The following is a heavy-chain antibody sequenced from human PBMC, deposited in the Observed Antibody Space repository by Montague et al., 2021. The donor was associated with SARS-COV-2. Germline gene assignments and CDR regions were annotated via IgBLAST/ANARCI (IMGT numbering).Heavy chain of an antibody. J-gene: IGHJ4*02. CDR3: ARHWGIAAAGN. CDR2: INYSGTT. V-gene: IGHV4-39*01. Sequence: SETLSLTCSVSGGSITDRTYYWGCIRQSPGKGLEWIGAINYSGTTYYXXSLKSRVTISLDTAKNQFSPKMTSVTAADTAVYYCARHWGIAAAGNWGQGTLVTASS. CDR1: GGSITDRTYY. D-gene: IGHD6-13*01.